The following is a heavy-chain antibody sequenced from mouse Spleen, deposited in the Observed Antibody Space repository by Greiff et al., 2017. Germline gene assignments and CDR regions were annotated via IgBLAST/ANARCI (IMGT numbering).Heavy chain of an antibody. Sequence: VQLQQPGAELVKPGASVKLSCKASGYTFTSYWMHWVKQRPGQGLEWIGEINPSNGRTNYNEKFKSKATLTVDKSSSTAYMQLSSLTSEDSAVYYCARSMISFAYWGQGTLVTVSA. CDR2: INPSNGRT. V-gene: IGHV1S81*02. CDR3: ARSMISFAY. D-gene: IGHD2-3*01. J-gene: IGHJ3*01. CDR1: GYTFTSYW.